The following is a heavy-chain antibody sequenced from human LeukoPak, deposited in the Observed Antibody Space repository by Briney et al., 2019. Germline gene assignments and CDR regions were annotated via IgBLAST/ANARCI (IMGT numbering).Heavy chain of an antibody. CDR2: ISGSGEAT. V-gene: IGHV3-23*01. CDR3: AKDRQSRGSLGFDY. D-gene: IGHD3-22*01. Sequence: GGSLRLSCAASGFTFSGYSMSWVRQAPGKGPEWVSTISGSGEATYYADSVKGRFTISRDNSKNTMYVQMNSLRAEDTAVYYCAKDRQSRGSLGFDYWGQGTLVTVSS. J-gene: IGHJ4*02. CDR1: GFTFSGYS.